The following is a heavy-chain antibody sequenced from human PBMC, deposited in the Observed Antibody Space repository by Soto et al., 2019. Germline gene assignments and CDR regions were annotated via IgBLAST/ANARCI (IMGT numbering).Heavy chain of an antibody. D-gene: IGHD2-2*01. CDR3: ATSCRHLDAFDI. J-gene: IGHJ3*02. CDR2: TYYRSQWYN. Sequence: SQTLSLTCVISGDSVSSNNAAWNWIRQSPSRGLEWLGRTYYRSQWYNDYAVSVKSRININPDTSKNQFSLQLTSVTPEDTAVYFCATSCRHLDAFDIWGQGTIVTVSS. CDR1: GDSVSSNNAA. V-gene: IGHV6-1*01.